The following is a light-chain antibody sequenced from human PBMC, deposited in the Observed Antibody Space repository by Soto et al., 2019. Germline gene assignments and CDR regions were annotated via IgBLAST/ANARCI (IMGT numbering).Light chain of an antibody. CDR2: SNN. CDR3: VAWDDSLNGYV. J-gene: IGLJ1*01. V-gene: IGLV1-44*01. CDR1: SSNIGSNT. Sequence: QSVLTQPPSASGTPGQRVTISCSGSSSNIGSNTVNWHQQLPGTAPKLLIYSNNQRPSGVPDRFSGSKSGTSAALAISGLQSEDEADYYCVAWDDSLNGYVFGTGTKLTVL.